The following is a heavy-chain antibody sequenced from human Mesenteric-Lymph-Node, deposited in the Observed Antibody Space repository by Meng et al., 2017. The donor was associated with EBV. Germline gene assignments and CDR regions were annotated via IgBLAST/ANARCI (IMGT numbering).Heavy chain of an antibody. CDR1: GASISSGGYY. CDR3: ARMEFTYSWYFDL. V-gene: IGHV4-30-4*01. Sequence: VHLHESGPGLFKPSETLSLPCTVSGASISSGGYYWNWIRQSPGKGLELIGYIFYGGYTYYNLSLKSRVTISVDVSKNQFSLKLTSVTAADTAVYYCARMEFTYSWYFDLWGRGTLVTVSS. D-gene: IGHD1-1*01. J-gene: IGHJ2*01. CDR2: IFYGGYT.